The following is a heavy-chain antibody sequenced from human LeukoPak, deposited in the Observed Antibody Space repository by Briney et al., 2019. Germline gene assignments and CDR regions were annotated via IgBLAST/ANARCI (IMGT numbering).Heavy chain of an antibody. CDR2: IYYSGST. CDR3: ARDQGYYYYFDY. V-gene: IGHV4-59*01. J-gene: IGHJ4*02. CDR1: GGSISSYY. D-gene: IGHD3-22*01. Sequence: SETLSLTCTVSGGSISSYYWSWIRQPPGKGLEWIGYIYYSGSTNYNPSLKSRVTISVDTSKNQFSLKLSSVTAADTAVYYCARDQGYYYYFDYWGQGTLVTVSS.